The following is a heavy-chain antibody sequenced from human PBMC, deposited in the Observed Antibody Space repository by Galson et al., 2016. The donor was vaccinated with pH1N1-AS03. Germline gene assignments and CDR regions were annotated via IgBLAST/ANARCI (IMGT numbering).Heavy chain of an antibody. CDR2: INPDTGST. Sequence: SVKVSCKASGYTFTSYYLHWVRQAPGQGLEWMGLINPDTGSTNYAQKFQGRVTVTRDTSTSTVYMDLYGLKSDDTAVYYCARDPRGLCSSATCPTTYYFGMDVWGQGTTVIVSS. D-gene: IGHD3-10*02. CDR1: GYTFTSYY. CDR3: ARDPRGLCSSATCPTTYYFGMDV. J-gene: IGHJ6*02. V-gene: IGHV1-46*01.